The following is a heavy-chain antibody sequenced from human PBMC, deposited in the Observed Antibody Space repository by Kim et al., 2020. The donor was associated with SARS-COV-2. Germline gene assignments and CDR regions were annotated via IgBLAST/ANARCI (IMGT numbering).Heavy chain of an antibody. CDR3: ARHRGEYCSSTSCSTGWYFDL. V-gene: IGHV4-39*01. CDR2: IYYSGNTYYSGST. Sequence: SETLSLTCTVSGGSISSSDYYWGWIRQPPGKGLEWIGSIYYSGNTYYSGSTYYNPSLKSRVTISGDTSKKQFTLKLSSVTAADTAVYSCARHRGEYCSSTSCSTGWYFDLWGRGTLVTVSS. CDR1: GGSISSSDYY. D-gene: IGHD2-2*01. J-gene: IGHJ2*01.